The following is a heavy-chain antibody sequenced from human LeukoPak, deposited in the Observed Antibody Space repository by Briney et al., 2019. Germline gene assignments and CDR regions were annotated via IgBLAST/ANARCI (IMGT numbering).Heavy chain of an antibody. CDR1: GYTFTDYY. Sequence: EASVKVSCKASGYTFTDYYMHWVRQAPGQGFEWMGWINPNDGDTNYAQKFQGRVTMTRDTSISTAHMEVSRLRSDDTAMYYCARANFLYCSSSTCLFDYWGQGTLVTVSS. CDR2: INPNDGDT. V-gene: IGHV1-2*02. D-gene: IGHD2-2*01. J-gene: IGHJ4*02. CDR3: ARANFLYCSSSTCLFDY.